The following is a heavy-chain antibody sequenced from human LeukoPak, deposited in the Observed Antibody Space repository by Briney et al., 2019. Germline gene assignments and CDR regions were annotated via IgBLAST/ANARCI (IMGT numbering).Heavy chain of an antibody. D-gene: IGHD3-9*01. J-gene: IGHJ4*02. CDR1: GFTFSDYY. CDR3: ASSPVLRYFDWLFHPLTR. V-gene: IGHV3-11*04. Sequence: PGGSLRLSCAASGFTFSDYYMSWIRQAPGKGLEWVSYISSSGSTIYYADSVKGRFTISRDNAKNSLYLQMNSLRAEDTAVYYCASSPVLRYFDWLFHPLTRWGQGTLVTVSS. CDR2: ISSSGSTI.